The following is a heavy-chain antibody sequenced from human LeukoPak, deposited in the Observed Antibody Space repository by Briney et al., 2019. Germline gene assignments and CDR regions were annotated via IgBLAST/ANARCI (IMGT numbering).Heavy chain of an antibody. J-gene: IGHJ4*02. D-gene: IGHD6-13*01. V-gene: IGHV3-48*04. CDR1: GFTFSSFS. CDR2: ISSSSSAI. Sequence: GGSLRLSCAASGFTFSSFSINWVRQAPGKGLEWVSYISSSSSAIYYADSVKGRFTISRDNAKKSLYLQMNSLRAEDTALYHCAREVGYSSSWFRGYFDSWGQGTLVTVSS. CDR3: AREVGYSSSWFRGYFDS.